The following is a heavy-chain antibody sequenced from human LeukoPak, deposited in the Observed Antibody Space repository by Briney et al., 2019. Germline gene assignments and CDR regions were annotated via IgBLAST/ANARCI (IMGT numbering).Heavy chain of an antibody. J-gene: IGHJ4*02. CDR3: AKNSGYSWQYFFDY. CDR2: ISGGGGPT. CDR1: GFTFSSYG. V-gene: IGHV3-23*01. D-gene: IGHD6-25*01. Sequence: GRSLRLSCAASGFTFSSYGMHWVRQAPGKGLEWVSAISGGGGPTYYADSVKGRFTISRDNSKNTLYLQMNSLRAEDAAVYFCAKNSGYSWQYFFDYWGQGTLVTVSS.